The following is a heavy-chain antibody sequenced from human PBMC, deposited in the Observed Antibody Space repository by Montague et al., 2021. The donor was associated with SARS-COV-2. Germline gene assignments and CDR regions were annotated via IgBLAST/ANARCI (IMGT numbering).Heavy chain of an antibody. Sequence: SETLSLTCIVSGGSISSRTYYWGWIRQPPGKGLEWIGSIFYDGSTYYNPSLKSRVTISVDTSKNQFSLTLISVTAADTAVYYCARHGPNDYYHSRYFDLWGRGTLVTVSS. CDR3: ARHGPNDYYHSRYFDL. V-gene: IGHV4-39*01. CDR2: IFYDGST. D-gene: IGHD3-10*01. J-gene: IGHJ2*01. CDR1: GGSISSRTYY.